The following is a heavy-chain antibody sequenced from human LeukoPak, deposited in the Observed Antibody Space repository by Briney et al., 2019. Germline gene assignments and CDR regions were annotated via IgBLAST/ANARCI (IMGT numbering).Heavy chain of an antibody. J-gene: IGHJ4*02. CDR3: AKDSSPPEDYDWSDFDY. D-gene: IGHD5-12*01. CDR1: GFNFDDHA. V-gene: IGHV3-9*01. CDR2: INWNSDST. Sequence: PGWSLRLSCEAAGFNFDDHAMHWVRQAPGKGLEWVSGINWNSDSTGYADSVKGRFTISRDNSKNTLYLQMNSLRAEDTAVYYCAKDSSPPEDYDWSDFDYWGQGTLVTVSS.